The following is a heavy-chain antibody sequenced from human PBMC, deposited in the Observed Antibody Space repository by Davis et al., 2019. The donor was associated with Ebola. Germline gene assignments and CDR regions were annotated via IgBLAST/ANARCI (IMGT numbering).Heavy chain of an antibody. V-gene: IGHV3-43D*03. CDR1: GFTFDDYA. Sequence: PGGSLRLSCAASGFTFDDYAMHWVRQAPGKGLEWVSLISWDGGSTYYADSVKGRFTISRDNSKNSLYLQMNSLRAEDTALYYCAKGGDSYNWNPSWYYMDVWGKGTTVTVSS. D-gene: IGHD1-20*01. CDR3: AKGGDSYNWNPSWYYMDV. CDR2: ISWDGGST. J-gene: IGHJ6*03.